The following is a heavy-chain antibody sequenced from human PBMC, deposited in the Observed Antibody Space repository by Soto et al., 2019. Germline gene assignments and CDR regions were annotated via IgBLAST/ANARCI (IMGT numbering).Heavy chain of an antibody. V-gene: IGHV4-30-2*01. Sequence: QLQLQESGSGLVKPSQTLSLTCAVSGGSISSGGYSWSWIRQPPGKGLEWIGYIYHSGSTYSNPARXRXLTISVDRSTTQFSLKLSSVTAADTAVYYCARVPGPWGQGTLVTVSS. CDR1: GGSISSGGYS. CDR2: IYHSGST. CDR3: ARVPGP. J-gene: IGHJ5*02.